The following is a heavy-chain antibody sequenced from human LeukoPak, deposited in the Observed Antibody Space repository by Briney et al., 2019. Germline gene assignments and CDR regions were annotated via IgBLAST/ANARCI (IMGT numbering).Heavy chain of an antibody. J-gene: IGHJ4*02. V-gene: IGHV3-30*02. D-gene: IGHD2-2*01. CDR1: GFTFSSYC. CDR2: TRYDGSNK. CDR3: AKGGEYQLPSYYFDY. Sequence: GGSLRLSCAASGFTFSSYCLHWVRQAPGKGRGGVAFTRYDGSNKYYADSVKGRFTISRDNSKNTLYLQMNSLRAEDTAVYYCAKGGEYQLPSYYFDYWGQGTLVTVSS.